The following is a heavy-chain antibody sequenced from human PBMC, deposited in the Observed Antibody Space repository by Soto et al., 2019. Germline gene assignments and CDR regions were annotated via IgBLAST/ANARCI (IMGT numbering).Heavy chain of an antibody. V-gene: IGHV4-4*07. CDR3: ARRGGSFNLDY. CDR1: GGSISNYY. Sequence: SETLSLTCTLSGGSISNYYWSWIRQPAGKGLEWIGRIYNSGSTKYNPSLKSRVTMSDDTSKNQFSLNLISVTAADTAVDYCARRGGSFNLDYWGLGTLVTVSS. J-gene: IGHJ4*02. CDR2: IYNSGST. D-gene: IGHD1-26*01.